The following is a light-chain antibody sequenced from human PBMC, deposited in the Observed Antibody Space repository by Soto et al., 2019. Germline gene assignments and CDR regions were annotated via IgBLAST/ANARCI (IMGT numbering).Light chain of an antibody. CDR3: MQALQTPPYT. CDR1: QSLLHSNGYNY. J-gene: IGKJ2*01. CDR2: LGS. Sequence: DIVMTQSPLSLPVTPGEPASISCRSSQSLLHSNGYNYLDWYLQKPGQSPQLLIYLGSNRASGVPDRFSGSGACTDFTLKISRVVAEDVGVYYYMQALQTPPYTFGQGTKLEIK. V-gene: IGKV2-28*01.